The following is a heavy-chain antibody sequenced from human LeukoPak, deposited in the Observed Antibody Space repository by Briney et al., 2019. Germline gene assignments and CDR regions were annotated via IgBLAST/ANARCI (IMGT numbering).Heavy chain of an antibody. D-gene: IGHD5-12*01. CDR2: IYHSGST. Sequence: SETLSLTCAVSGGSISSSNWWRWVRQPPGKGLEWIGEIYHSGSTNYNPSLKSRVTISVDKSKNQFSLKLSSVTAADTAMYYCARYRGASGYHFDYWGQGTLVTVSS. CDR1: GGSISSSNW. V-gene: IGHV4-4*02. J-gene: IGHJ4*02. CDR3: ARYRGASGYHFDY.